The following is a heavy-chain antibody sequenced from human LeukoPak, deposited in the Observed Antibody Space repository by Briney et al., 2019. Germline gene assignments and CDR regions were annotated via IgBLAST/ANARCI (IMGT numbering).Heavy chain of an antibody. J-gene: IGHJ4*02. CDR2: LYPGDSDT. D-gene: IGHD3-10*01. Sequence: GESLKISCKGSGYSFTSYWIGWVRQMPGKGLEWMGILYPGDSDTRYSPSFQGQVTISADKSISTAYLQWSSLKASDTAMYYCARLHYGSGSSAYFDYWGQGTLVTVSS. V-gene: IGHV5-51*01. CDR1: GYSFTSYW. CDR3: ARLHYGSGSSAYFDY.